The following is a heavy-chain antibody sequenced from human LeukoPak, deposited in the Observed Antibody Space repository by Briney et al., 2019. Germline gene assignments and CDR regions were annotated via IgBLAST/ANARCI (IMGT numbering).Heavy chain of an antibody. CDR2: TYYRSKWYN. Sequence: SQTLSLTCAISGDSVSSNSATWNWIRQSPSRGLEWLGRTYYRSKWYNDYAVSVKSRMTINPDTSKNQFSLQVNSVTPEDTAATPLPIPDERDYWGQGTLVTVSS. V-gene: IGHV6-1*01. CDR3: PIPDERDY. CDR1: GDSVSSNSAT. J-gene: IGHJ4*02. D-gene: IGHD2-2*02.